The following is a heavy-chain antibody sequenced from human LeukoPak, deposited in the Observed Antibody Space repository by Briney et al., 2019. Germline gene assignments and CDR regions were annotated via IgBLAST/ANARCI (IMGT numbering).Heavy chain of an antibody. J-gene: IGHJ6*02. D-gene: IGHD3-3*01. CDR1: GGSISSSNW. CDR2: IHHSGST. V-gene: IGHV4-4*02. Sequence: SGTLSLTCAVSGGSISSSNWWSWVRQPPGKGLEWIGEIHHSGSTNYNPPLKSRVTISADKSKNQFSLKLSSVTAADTAVYYCARGRTNYDFWSGYYTGGFAPYYYYGMDVWGQGTTVTVSS. CDR3: ARGRTNYDFWSGYYTGGFAPYYYYGMDV.